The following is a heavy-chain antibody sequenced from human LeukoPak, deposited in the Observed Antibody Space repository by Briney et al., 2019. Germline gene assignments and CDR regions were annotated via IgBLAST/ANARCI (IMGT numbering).Heavy chain of an antibody. CDR1: GFTFSSYS. V-gene: IGHV3-48*04. CDR3: ARSAFYYDGSGYYLDY. J-gene: IGHJ4*02. D-gene: IGHD3-22*01. CDR2: ISSSSSTI. Sequence: GGSLRLSCAASGFTFSSYSMNWVRQAPGKGLEWVSYISSSSSTIYYADSVKGRFTISRDNAKNSLYLQMNSLRAEDTAVYYCARSAFYYDGSGYYLDYWGQGTLVTVSS.